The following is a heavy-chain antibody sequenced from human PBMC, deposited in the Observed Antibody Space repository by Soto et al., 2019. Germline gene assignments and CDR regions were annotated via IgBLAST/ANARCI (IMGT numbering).Heavy chain of an antibody. CDR2: IKSKTDGGTT. J-gene: IGHJ6*02. V-gene: IGHV3-15*07. CDR1: GLTFSDAW. CDR3: TSERRLTGIYGMDV. Sequence: EVQLVETGGGLVKPGGSLRLSCEASGLTFSDAWMNWVRQAPGKGREWVGLIKSKTDGGTTDYAAPVKGRFTISRDDSKDTLYLHMNSLKSEDTAVYYCTSERRLTGIYGMDVWGQGTTVTVSS. D-gene: IGHD2-8*01.